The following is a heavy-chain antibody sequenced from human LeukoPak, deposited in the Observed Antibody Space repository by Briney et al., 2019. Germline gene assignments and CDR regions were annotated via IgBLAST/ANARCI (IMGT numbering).Heavy chain of an antibody. J-gene: IGHJ3*02. V-gene: IGHV4-59*01. CDR1: GGSISSYY. Sequence: SETLSLTCTVSGGSISSYYWSWIRQPPGKGLEWIGYIYYSGSTNYNPSLKSRVTISVDTSKNQFSLKLSSVTAADTAVYYCARESQLVDEGGNDAFDIWGQGTMVTVSS. CDR2: IYYSGST. D-gene: IGHD6-13*01. CDR3: ARESQLVDEGGNDAFDI.